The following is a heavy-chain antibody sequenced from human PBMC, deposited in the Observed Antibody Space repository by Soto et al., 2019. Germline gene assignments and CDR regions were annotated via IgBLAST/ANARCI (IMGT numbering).Heavy chain of an antibody. CDR2: SRNKDPTYST. CDR3: VRGHRGLDY. D-gene: IGHD3-10*01. CDR1: GFTFRDHY. V-gene: IGHV3-72*01. Sequence: EVQLVESGGGLVQPGGSLRLSWAVSGFTFRDHYMDWVRQAPGKGLEWVGRSRNKDPTYSTEYAASVKGRFTISRDDSENALRLHMNSLKTEDTAVYYCVRGHRGLDYGGQGTQVTVSS. J-gene: IGHJ4*02.